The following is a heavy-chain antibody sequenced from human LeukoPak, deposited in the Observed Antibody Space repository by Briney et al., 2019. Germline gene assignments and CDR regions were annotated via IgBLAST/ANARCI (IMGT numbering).Heavy chain of an antibody. CDR2: IYYDGSNI. Sequence: GGSLRLSCAASEFTFTTYGMHWVRQAPGKGLEWVAFIYYDGSNIYYADYVKGRFTISRDISKNTLYLQMDSLRAEDTAVYYCAKGGDLITYFDYWGQGTLVTVSS. CDR3: AKGGDLITYFDY. J-gene: IGHJ4*02. CDR1: EFTFTTYG. D-gene: IGHD3-16*01. V-gene: IGHV3-30*02.